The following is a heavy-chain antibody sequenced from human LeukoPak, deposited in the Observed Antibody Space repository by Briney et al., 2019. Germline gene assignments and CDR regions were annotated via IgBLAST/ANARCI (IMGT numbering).Heavy chain of an antibody. Sequence: AAVKVSCKASGYTFTSYGISWVRQAPGQGLEWMGWISAYNGNTNYAQKLQGRVTMTTDTSTSTAYMELRSLRSDDTAVYYCARGGITIFGVVIYFHYYYMDVWGKGTTVTVSS. D-gene: IGHD3-3*01. CDR1: GYTFTSYG. CDR3: ARGGITIFGVVIYFHYYYMDV. CDR2: ISAYNGNT. J-gene: IGHJ6*03. V-gene: IGHV1-18*01.